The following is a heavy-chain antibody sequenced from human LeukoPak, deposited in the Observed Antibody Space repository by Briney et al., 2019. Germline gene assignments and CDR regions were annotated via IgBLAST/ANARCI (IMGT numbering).Heavy chain of an antibody. Sequence: ASVKVSCKASGYTFTGYYMHWVRQAPGQGLEWMGWINPNSGDTKYAQKVQCRVTMTRDTSISTAYMELSRLRSDDTAVYYCATQRGSYLWGTDFDYWGQGTLVTVSS. D-gene: IGHD3-16*01. CDR2: INPNSGDT. V-gene: IGHV1-2*02. J-gene: IGHJ4*02. CDR3: ATQRGSYLWGTDFDY. CDR1: GYTFTGYY.